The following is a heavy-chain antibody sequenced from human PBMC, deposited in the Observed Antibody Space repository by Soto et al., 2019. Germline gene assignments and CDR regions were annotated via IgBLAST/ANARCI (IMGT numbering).Heavy chain of an antibody. V-gene: IGHV3-48*03. Sequence: EVQLVESGGGLVQPGGSLRLSCAASGFTFSSYEMNWVRQAPGKGLEWVSYISSSGSTIYYADSVKGRFTISRDNAKNSLYLQMNSPRAEDTAVYYCAGLGYCSGGSCSADWFDPWGQGTLVTVSS. CDR1: GFTFSSYE. CDR2: ISSSGSTI. CDR3: AGLGYCSGGSCSADWFDP. J-gene: IGHJ5*02. D-gene: IGHD2-15*01.